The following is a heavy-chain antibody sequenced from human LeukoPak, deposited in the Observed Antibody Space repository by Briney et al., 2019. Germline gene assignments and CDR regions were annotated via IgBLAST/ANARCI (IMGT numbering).Heavy chain of an antibody. Sequence: SETLSLTCTVSGGSISSDGYYWSWIRQLPGKGLEWIGYIYYSGSTYYNPSLKSRITISVDTSKNQFSLNLSSVTAADTAVYYCARDPTRSNWFYPWGQGTLATVSS. J-gene: IGHJ5*02. V-gene: IGHV4-31*03. CDR3: ARDPTRSNWFYP. CDR1: GGSISSDGYY. D-gene: IGHD1-1*01. CDR2: IYYSGST.